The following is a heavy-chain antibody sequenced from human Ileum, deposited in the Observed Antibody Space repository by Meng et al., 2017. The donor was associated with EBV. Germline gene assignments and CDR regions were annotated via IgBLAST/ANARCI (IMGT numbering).Heavy chain of an antibody. V-gene: IGHV4-4*02. CDR3: AKVSLTGTFYDH. Sequence: ESSPSLVKPTPTLPLSCTFSGFSLRTSGVGGGWIRQPPGKALEWIGEIFHIGSTNNSPSLKSRVTISVDNSKNQFSLSLTSVTAADTAIYYCAKVSLTGTFYDHWGQGILVTVSS. D-gene: IGHD3-9*01. CDR2: IFHIGST. J-gene: IGHJ4*02. CDR1: GFSLRTSGVG.